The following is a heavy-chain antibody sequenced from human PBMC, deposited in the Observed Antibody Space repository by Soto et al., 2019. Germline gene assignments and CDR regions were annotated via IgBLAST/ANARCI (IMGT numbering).Heavy chain of an antibody. Sequence: SPTLSLTCDITGDRVSSNSAAWHWIRQSPSRVLEWLGRTYYRSKWYNDYAVSVKSRITINPDTSKNQFSLQPNSVTPEDTAVYYCARAPYYYDSSGYPPTYYFDYWGQGTLVTVSS. CDR2: TYYRSKWYN. V-gene: IGHV6-1*01. D-gene: IGHD3-22*01. J-gene: IGHJ4*02. CDR1: GDRVSSNSAA. CDR3: ARAPYYYDSSGYPPTYYFDY.